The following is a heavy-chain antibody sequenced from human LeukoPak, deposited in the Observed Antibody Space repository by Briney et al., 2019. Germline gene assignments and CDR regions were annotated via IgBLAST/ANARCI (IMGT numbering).Heavy chain of an antibody. V-gene: IGHV3-23*01. CDR3: ARGITMLRGVISYFDY. CDR1: RFTFRNYA. J-gene: IGHJ4*02. Sequence: GGSLTLSCATPRFTFRNYALSWVRQAPGKVLEWVSAIGGSGGSTYYADSVKGRFTISRDNSKNTVYLLMNSLRAEDTAVYYCARGITMLRGVISYFDYWGQGTLVTVSS. D-gene: IGHD3-10*01. CDR2: IGGSGGST.